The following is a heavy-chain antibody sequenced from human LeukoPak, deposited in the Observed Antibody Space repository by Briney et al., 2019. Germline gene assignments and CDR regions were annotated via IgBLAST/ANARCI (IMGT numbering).Heavy chain of an antibody. CDR3: ARDSEYHYDILTGPGIFDY. Sequence: ASVKVSCKVSGGTFSSYAISWVRQAPGQGLEWMGRIIPIFGTANYAQKFQGRVTITTDESTSTAYMELSSLRSEDTAVYYCARDSEYHYDILTGPGIFDYWGQGTLVTVSS. CDR2: IIPIFGTA. CDR1: GGTFSSYA. J-gene: IGHJ4*02. D-gene: IGHD3-9*01. V-gene: IGHV1-69*05.